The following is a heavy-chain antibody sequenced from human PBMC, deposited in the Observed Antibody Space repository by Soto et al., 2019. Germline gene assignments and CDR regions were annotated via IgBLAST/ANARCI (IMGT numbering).Heavy chain of an antibody. D-gene: IGHD3-22*01. Sequence: QVQLVQSGAEVKKPGASVKVSCKASGYTFTSYGISWVRQAPGQGLEWMGWISAYNGNTNYAQKLQGRVTMTTDTSTSTAYMELRSLRSDDAAVYYCARNSEIVVARDNWFDPWGQGTLVTVSS. J-gene: IGHJ5*02. CDR3: ARNSEIVVARDNWFDP. V-gene: IGHV1-18*04. CDR1: GYTFTSYG. CDR2: ISAYNGNT.